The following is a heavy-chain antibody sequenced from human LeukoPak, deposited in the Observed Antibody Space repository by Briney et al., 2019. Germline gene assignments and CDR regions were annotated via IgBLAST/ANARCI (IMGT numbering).Heavy chain of an antibody. CDR1: GGTFSSYA. Sequence: SVKVSCKASGGTFSSYAISWVRQAPGQGLEWMGGIIPIFGTANYAQKFQGRVTITADESTSTAYMELSSLRSEDTAVYYCARHTGEQQLEFDYWGQGTLVTVSS. CDR2: IIPIFGTA. V-gene: IGHV1-69*01. J-gene: IGHJ4*02. CDR3: ARHTGEQQLEFDY. D-gene: IGHD6-13*01.